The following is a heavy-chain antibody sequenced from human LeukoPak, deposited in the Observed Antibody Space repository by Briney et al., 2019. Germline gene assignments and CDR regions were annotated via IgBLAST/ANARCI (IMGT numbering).Heavy chain of an antibody. J-gene: IGHJ3*02. Sequence: GGSLRLSCAASGFTFSSYAMHWVRQAPGKGLEWVAVISYDGSNKYYADSVKGRFTISRDNSKNTLYLQMNSLRAEDTAVYYCARDYVLRFLEWFHEAFDIWGQGTMVTVSS. CDR2: ISYDGSNK. V-gene: IGHV3-30-3*01. CDR1: GFTFSSYA. D-gene: IGHD3-3*01. CDR3: ARDYVLRFLEWFHEAFDI.